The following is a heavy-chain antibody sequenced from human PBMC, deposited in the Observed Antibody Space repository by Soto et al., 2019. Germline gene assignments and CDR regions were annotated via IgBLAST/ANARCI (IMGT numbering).Heavy chain of an antibody. D-gene: IGHD1-1*01. Sequence: GGSLRLSCAASGFTFSSYAMSWFRQAPGKGLEWVSAISGSGGSTYYADSVKGRFTISRDNSKNTLYLQMNSLRAEDTAVYYCANTRSRRFDPWGQGTLVTVSS. CDR2: ISGSGGST. CDR3: ANTRSRRFDP. V-gene: IGHV3-23*01. J-gene: IGHJ5*02. CDR1: GFTFSSYA.